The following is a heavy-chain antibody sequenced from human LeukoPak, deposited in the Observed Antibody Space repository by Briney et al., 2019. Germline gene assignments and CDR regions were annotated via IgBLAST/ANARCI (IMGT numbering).Heavy chain of an antibody. CDR2: IIPILGIA. J-gene: IGHJ6*02. CDR3: ARDYLVATRDYYYYYGMDV. Sequence: SVKVSCKASGYTFTSYDINWVRQAPGQGLEWMGRIIPILGIANYAQKFQGRVTITADKSTSTAYMELSSLRSEDTAVYYCARDYLVATRDYYYYYGMDVWGQGTTVTVSS. V-gene: IGHV1-69*04. D-gene: IGHD5-24*01. CDR1: GYTFTSYD.